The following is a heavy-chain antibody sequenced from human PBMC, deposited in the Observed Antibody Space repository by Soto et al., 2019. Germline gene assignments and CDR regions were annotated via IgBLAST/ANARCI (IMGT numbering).Heavy chain of an antibody. D-gene: IGHD7-27*01. CDR3: ATDLNWEHY. CDR1: GFTFSTYW. CDR2: IKPDGSER. J-gene: IGHJ4*02. Sequence: EVQLVESGGGLVQPGGSLRLSCEASGFTFSTYWMTWVRQPPGTGLECVADIKPDGSERYYVDSVKGRFTISRDNAKNSLYLHMNSLRSEDTAVYYCATDLNWEHYWGQGTLVTVSS. V-gene: IGHV3-7*04.